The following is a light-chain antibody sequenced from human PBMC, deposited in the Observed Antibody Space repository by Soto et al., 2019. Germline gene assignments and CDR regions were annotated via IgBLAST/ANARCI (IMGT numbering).Light chain of an antibody. CDR1: QSISTY. V-gene: IGKV3-20*01. CDR2: DAS. J-gene: IGKJ1*01. Sequence: PGQRATLSCRASQSISTYLAWYQVKPGQAPRLLIYDASSRATGVPARFSGSGSGTDFTLTISRLEPEDFAVYFCQHYGSSPWTFGQGTKVDIK. CDR3: QHYGSSPWT.